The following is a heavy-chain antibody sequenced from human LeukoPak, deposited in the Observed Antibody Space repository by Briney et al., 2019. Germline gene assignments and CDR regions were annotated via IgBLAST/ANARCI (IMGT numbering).Heavy chain of an antibody. V-gene: IGHV4-39*01. CDR1: GFTFSSYA. CDR3: ARLNPDEGYFDL. Sequence: PGGSLRLSCAASGFTFSSYAMSWVRQPPGKGLEWIGSIYYSGSTYYNPSLKSRVTISVDTSKNQFSLKLSSVTAADTAVYYCARLNPDEGYFDLWGRGTLVTVSS. D-gene: IGHD1-14*01. J-gene: IGHJ2*01. CDR2: IYYSGST.